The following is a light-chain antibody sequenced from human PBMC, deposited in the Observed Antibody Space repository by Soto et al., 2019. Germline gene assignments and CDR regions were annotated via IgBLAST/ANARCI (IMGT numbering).Light chain of an antibody. CDR1: SGDVGGYNY. J-gene: IGLJ3*02. V-gene: IGLV2-14*01. CDR3: TSYTSSGTWV. Sequence: QSVLTQPASVSGSPGQSITISCTGTSGDVGGYNYVSWYQQHPDKAPKLMIYEVSNRPSGVSNRFSGPKSGNTASLTISGLQAEEEADYYCTSYTSSGTWVFGGGTKLTV. CDR2: EVS.